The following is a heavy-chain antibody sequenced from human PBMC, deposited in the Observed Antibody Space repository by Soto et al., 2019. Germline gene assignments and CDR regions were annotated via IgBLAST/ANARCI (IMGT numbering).Heavy chain of an antibody. D-gene: IGHD2-15*01. CDR2: ISAYNGNT. CDR1: GYTFTSYG. Sequence: ASVKVSCKASGYTFTSYGISWVRQAPGQGLEWMGWISAYNGNTNYAQKLQGRVTMTTDTSTSTAYMELRSLRSDDTAVYYCARFVVVVAATQGWFDSWGRGTLVTVSS. V-gene: IGHV1-18*01. J-gene: IGHJ5*01. CDR3: ARFVVVVAATQGWFDS.